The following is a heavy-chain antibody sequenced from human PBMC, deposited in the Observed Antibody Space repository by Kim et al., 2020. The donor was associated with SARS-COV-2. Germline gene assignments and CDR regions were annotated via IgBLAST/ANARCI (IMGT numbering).Heavy chain of an antibody. D-gene: IGHD3-22*01. CDR2: ISSSSYT. CDR1: GFTFSDYY. CDR3: ARVPIQLWLISDYYDSSGFDY. V-gene: IGHV3-11*06. Sequence: GGSLRLSCAASGFTFSDYYMSWIRQAPGKGLEWVSYISSSSYTNYADSVKGRFTISRDNAKNSLYLQMNSLRAEDTAVYYCARVPIQLWLISDYYDSSGFDYWGQGTLVTVSS. J-gene: IGHJ4*02.